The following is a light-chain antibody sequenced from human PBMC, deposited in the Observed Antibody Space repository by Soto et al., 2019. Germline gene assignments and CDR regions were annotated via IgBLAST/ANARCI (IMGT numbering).Light chain of an antibody. CDR3: LQDYNYPLT. Sequence: AIEMTQSPSSLSAYVGDRVTITCRASQGIRNDLGWYQQKPGKAPKLLIYDASTLQTGVPSRFSGSGSGTDFTLTISSLQPEDFAIYYCLQDYNYPLTFGQGTKLEIK. CDR2: DAS. V-gene: IGKV1-6*01. J-gene: IGKJ2*01. CDR1: QGIRND.